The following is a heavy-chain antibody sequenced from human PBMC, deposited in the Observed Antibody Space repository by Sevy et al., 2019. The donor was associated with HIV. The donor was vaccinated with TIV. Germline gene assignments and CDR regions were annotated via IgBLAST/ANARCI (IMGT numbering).Heavy chain of an antibody. Sequence: GGSLRLSCAASGFSFNGYAMHWVRQAPGKGLEWLAVISYDGSAKYYTESVKGRFTISRDNTKNTLFLQLNSLRPEDTDVYYCVREGRNYEYVWGTYHSGFRAQGTLVTVSS. J-gene: IGHJ4*02. CDR2: ISYDGSAK. D-gene: IGHD3-16*02. CDR3: VREGRNYEYVWGTYHSGF. V-gene: IGHV3-30*04. CDR1: GFSFNGYA.